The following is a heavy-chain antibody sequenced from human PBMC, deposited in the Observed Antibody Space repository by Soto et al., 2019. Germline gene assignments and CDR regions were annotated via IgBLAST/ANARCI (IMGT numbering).Heavy chain of an antibody. CDR3: TRAESPDIAYFSDY. J-gene: IGHJ4*02. CDR2: INPDGSST. CDR1: GFTFRSYW. Sequence: GGSLRLSCAASGFTFRSYWIHWVRQVPGKGLLWVSRINPDGSSTNYASMKGRFTISRDDSKNIAYLQMNSLKTEDSAVYYCTRAESPDIAYFSDYWGQGTLVTVSS. V-gene: IGHV3-74*01.